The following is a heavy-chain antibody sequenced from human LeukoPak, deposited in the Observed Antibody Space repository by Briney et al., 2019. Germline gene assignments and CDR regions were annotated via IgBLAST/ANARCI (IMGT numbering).Heavy chain of an antibody. V-gene: IGHV1-69*13. Sequence: SVKVSCKASGGTFSSYAISWVRQAPGQGLEWMGGIIPIFGTANYAQKFQGRVTITADESTSTAYMELSSLRSEDTAVYYCARVRYSSGWYPTTYFDYWGQGTLVTVSS. J-gene: IGHJ4*02. CDR3: ARVRYSSGWYPTTYFDY. CDR2: IIPIFGTA. CDR1: GGTFSSYA. D-gene: IGHD6-19*01.